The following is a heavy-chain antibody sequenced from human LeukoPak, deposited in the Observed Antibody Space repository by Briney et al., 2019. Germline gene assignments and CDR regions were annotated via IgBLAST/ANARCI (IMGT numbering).Heavy chain of an antibody. CDR1: GYSFSSYW. V-gene: IGHV5-51*01. CDR3: ARHRKDIGFDS. Sequence: GESLKISCKGPGYSFSSYWIGWVRQMPGKGLEWMGIIYPDDSDTRYSPSFQGQVTISADKSISTAYLQWGSLKASDTAMYYCARHRKDIGFDSWGQGTLVTVSS. CDR2: IYPDDSDT. J-gene: IGHJ4*02. D-gene: IGHD2-15*01.